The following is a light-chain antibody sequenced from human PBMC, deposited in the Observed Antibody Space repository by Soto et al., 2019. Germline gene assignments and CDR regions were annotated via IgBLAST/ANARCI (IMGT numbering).Light chain of an antibody. V-gene: IGLV1-51*01. Sequence: QSVLTQPPSVSAAPGQKVTISCSGSTSNIGNNYVSWYQHLPGTAPKLLIYDNNKRPSGIPDRFSASKSGTSATLGITGLQTGDEDDYYCGTWDRSLSAFVFATGTKLTVL. CDR1: TSNIGNNY. J-gene: IGLJ1*01. CDR3: GTWDRSLSAFV. CDR2: DNN.